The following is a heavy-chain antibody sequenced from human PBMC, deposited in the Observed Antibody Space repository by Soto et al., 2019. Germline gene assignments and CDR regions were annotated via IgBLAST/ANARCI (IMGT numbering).Heavy chain of an antibody. CDR3: ARTCAGLRDSYYYYMDV. CDR2: IYHSGST. J-gene: IGHJ6*03. Sequence: SETLSLTCAVSSGSISSSNWWSWVRQPPGKGLEWIGEIYHSGSTNYNPSLKSRVTISVDKSKNQFSLKLSSVTAAETAVYYCARTCAGLRDSYYYYMDVWGKGTTVTVSS. V-gene: IGHV4-4*02. D-gene: IGHD4-17*01. CDR1: SGSISSSNW.